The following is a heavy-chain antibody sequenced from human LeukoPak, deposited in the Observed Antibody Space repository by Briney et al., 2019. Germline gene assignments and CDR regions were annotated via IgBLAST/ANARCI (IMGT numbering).Heavy chain of an antibody. V-gene: IGHV3-23*01. D-gene: IGHD3-10*01. CDR1: GFTFSSYA. Sequence: PGGSLRLSCAPSGFTFSSYAMSWVRQAPGKGLEWVSGISGSDGSTYYADSVRGRFTISRDNSKNTLYLQMNSLRAEDTALYYCAKSYYYGSGSYNYYYYAMDVWGQGTTVTVSS. CDR3: AKSYYYGSGSYNYYYYAMDV. CDR2: ISGSDGST. J-gene: IGHJ6*02.